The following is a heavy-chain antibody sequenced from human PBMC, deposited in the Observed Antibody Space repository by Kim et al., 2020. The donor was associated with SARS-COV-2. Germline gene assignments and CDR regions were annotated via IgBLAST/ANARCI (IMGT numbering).Heavy chain of an antibody. CDR1: GYTFTSYA. V-gene: IGHV1-3*01. J-gene: IGHJ6*02. Sequence: ASVKVSCKASGYTFTSYAIHWVRQAPGQGLEWMGWINPGNGNTKYSRKFQDIITITRDTSANTAYMELSSLASEDTAVYYCARDDCQLPDLGDMDVWGQGTPVTVSS. CDR3: ARDDCQLPDLGDMDV. CDR2: INPGNGNT. D-gene: IGHD2-21*02.